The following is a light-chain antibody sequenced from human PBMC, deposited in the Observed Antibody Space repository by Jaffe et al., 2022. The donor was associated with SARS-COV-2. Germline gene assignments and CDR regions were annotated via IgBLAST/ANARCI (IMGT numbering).Light chain of an antibody. J-gene: IGKJ1*01. CDR1: QSVTSSF. V-gene: IGKV3-20*01. Sequence: EIVLTQSPGTLSLSPGERATLSCRASQSVTSSFLAWYQQNPGQAPRLLIYGASGRASGIPDRFSGSGSGTDFTLTISRLEPEDFAVYYCQQYDVSPWTFGQGTKVEIK. CDR2: GAS. CDR3: QQYDVSPWT.